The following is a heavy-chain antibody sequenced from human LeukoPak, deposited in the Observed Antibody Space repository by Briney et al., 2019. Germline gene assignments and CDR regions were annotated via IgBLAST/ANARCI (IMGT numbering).Heavy chain of an antibody. CDR2: IKQDGSEK. D-gene: IGHD4-17*01. V-gene: IGHV3-7*01. Sequence: GGSLRLSCAASGFTFSSYWMSWVRQAPGKGLEWVANIKQDGSEKYYVDSVKGRFTISRDNAKNSLYLQMNSLRAEDTAVYYCARDHDGDYVVWFDPWGQGTLVTVSS. CDR1: GFTFSSYW. J-gene: IGHJ5*02. CDR3: ARDHDGDYVVWFDP.